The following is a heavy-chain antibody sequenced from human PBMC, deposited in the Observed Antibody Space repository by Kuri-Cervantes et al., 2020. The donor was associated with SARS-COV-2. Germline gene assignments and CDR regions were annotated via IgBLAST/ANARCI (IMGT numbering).Heavy chain of an antibody. CDR2: LNDSGSTHYNTGST. CDR1: GESLSDYY. J-gene: IGHJ6*02. V-gene: IGHV4-34*01. Sequence: SETLSLTCAVYGESLSDYYWNWIRQPPGKGLEWIGELNDSGSTHYNTGSTNYNPSLRSRVTISLDTSKNEFSLKMNPVTAADTAVYYRARGRGRRRASYGMDVWGQGTTVTVSS. D-gene: IGHD5-24*01. CDR3: ARGRGRRRASYGMDV.